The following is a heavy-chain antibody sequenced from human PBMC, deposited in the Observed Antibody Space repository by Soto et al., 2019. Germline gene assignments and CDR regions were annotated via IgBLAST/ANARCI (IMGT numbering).Heavy chain of an antibody. CDR3: ARDVGGVLVGGFDY. CDR1: EVMSSMYL. J-gene: IGHJ4*02. D-gene: IGHD1-26*01. CDR2: INQDGSEK. V-gene: IGHV3-7*01. Sequence: GGLRRRSGDASEVMSSMYLMRWVRQVPGRGLEWVANINQDGSEKYYADSVKGRFAISRDNTKNLLSLQMNSLRAENTAIYYCARDVGGVLVGGFDYWGQGALVTVSS.